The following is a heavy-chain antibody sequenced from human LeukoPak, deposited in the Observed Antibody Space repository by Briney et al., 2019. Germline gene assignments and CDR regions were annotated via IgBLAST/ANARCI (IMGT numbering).Heavy chain of an antibody. D-gene: IGHD2-2*01. J-gene: IGHJ4*02. CDR1: GFTFTIYA. CDR3: AKSGSVPPDY. Sequence: GRSLTLSCAASGFTFTIYAMSWVRQSPGKGLEWVSSISDSGDRTYYADSVKGRFTISRDNSRNTLYLQVNSLRAEDTAVYYCAKSGSVPPDYWGQGTLVTVSS. V-gene: IGHV3-23*01. CDR2: ISDSGDRT.